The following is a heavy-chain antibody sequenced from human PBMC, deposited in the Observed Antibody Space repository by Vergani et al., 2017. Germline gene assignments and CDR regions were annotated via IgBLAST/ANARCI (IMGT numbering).Heavy chain of an antibody. CDR3: ARGLAVVVPAAMKGGWFDP. J-gene: IGHJ5*02. CDR2: IYYSGST. Sequence: QLQLQESGPGLVKPSETLSLTCTVSGGSISSSSYYWGWIRQPPGKGLEWIGYIYYSGSTYYNPSRKSRVTISVDTSKNQFSLKRSSVTAADTAVYYCARGLAVVVPAAMKGGWFDPWGQGTLVTVSS. CDR1: GGSISSSSYY. D-gene: IGHD2-2*01. V-gene: IGHV4-39*07.